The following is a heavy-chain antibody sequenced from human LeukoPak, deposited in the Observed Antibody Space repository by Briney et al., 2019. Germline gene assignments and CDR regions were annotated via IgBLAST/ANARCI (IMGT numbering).Heavy chain of an antibody. CDR1: GFTFSSYT. Sequence: PGGSLRLSCAASGFTFSSYTMNWVRQAPGKGLEWVSSISSSSRSIFYADSVRGRFTTSRDNAKNSLFLQMNSLRAEDTDVYYCERTHGTLTGTGFDYWGRGTLVTVSS. CDR2: ISSSSRSI. CDR3: ERTHGTLTGTGFDY. J-gene: IGHJ4*02. V-gene: IGHV3-21*01. D-gene: IGHD1-20*01.